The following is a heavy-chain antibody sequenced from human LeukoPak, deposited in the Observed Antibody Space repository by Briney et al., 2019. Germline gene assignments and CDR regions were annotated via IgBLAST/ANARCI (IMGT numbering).Heavy chain of an antibody. CDR1: GYTFTSYG. CDR2: ISAYNGNT. D-gene: IGHD3-3*01. J-gene: IGHJ5*02. Sequence: GASVKVSCKASGYTFTSYGISWVRQAPGQGLEWMGRISAYNGNTNYAQKLQGRVTITTDTSTSTAYMELRSLRSDDTAVYYCARALTDYNDFWSGSYPGWFDLWGQGTLVTVSS. CDR3: ARALTDYNDFWSGSYPGWFDL. V-gene: IGHV1-18*01.